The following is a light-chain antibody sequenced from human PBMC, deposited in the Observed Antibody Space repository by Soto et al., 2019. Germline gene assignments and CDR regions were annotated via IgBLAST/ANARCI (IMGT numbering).Light chain of an antibody. V-gene: IGKV1-39*01. CDR3: QQSYNTPFT. CDR1: QSISTH. CDR2: AAN. Sequence: DIHMIQSPSSLSASVGESLTISCRASQSISTHLNWYQQRPGKAPKLLIYAANGLERGVPSRFSGSGSGTEFTLAISNLRPEDFATYFCQQSYNTPFTFGQGTRVE. J-gene: IGKJ5*01.